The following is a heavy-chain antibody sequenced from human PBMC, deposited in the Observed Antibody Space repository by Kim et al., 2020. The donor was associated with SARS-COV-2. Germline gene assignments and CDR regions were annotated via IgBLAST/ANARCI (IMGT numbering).Heavy chain of an antibody. Sequence: GGSLRLSCAASGFTFSTYGMSWVRQAPGRGLEWVSGISGGGGNTYYADSVKGRFTISRDNSKNTLYLQMNSLRAEDTAVYYCAKRGDSSWSLDYWGQGTLVTVSS. CDR3: AKRGDSSWSLDY. CDR2: ISGGGGNT. D-gene: IGHD6-13*01. V-gene: IGHV3-23*01. CDR1: GFTFSTYG. J-gene: IGHJ4*02.